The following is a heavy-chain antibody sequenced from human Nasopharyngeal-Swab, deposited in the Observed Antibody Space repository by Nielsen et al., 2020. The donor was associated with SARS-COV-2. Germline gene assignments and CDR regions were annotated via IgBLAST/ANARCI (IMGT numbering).Heavy chain of an antibody. CDR3: ARDGTGYYTYFQH. CDR1: GFTVSSNF. V-gene: IGHV3-53*01. CDR2: LYSDGTT. D-gene: IGHD3/OR15-3a*01. Sequence: GESLKISCVASGFTVSSNFMNWVRQAPGKGLEWVSVLYSDGTTHYTDSVKGRFTISRDNAKNSLYLQMNSLRDEDTAVYYCARDGTGYYTYFQHWGQGTLVTVSS. J-gene: IGHJ1*01.